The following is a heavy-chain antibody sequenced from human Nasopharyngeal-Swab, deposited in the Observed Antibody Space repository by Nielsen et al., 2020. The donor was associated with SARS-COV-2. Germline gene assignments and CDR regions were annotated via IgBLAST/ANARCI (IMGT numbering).Heavy chain of an antibody. CDR3: ARIVAVAGTRGYYYYGMDV. J-gene: IGHJ6*02. D-gene: IGHD6-19*01. Sequence: SGPTLVKPTQTLTLTCTFSGFSLSTSGMCVSWIRQPPGKALEWLARIDWDDDKYYSTSLKTRLTISKDTSKNQVVLTMTNMDPVDTATYYCARIVAVAGTRGYYYYGMDVWGQGTTVTVSS. V-gene: IGHV2-70*11. CDR2: IDWDDDK. CDR1: GFSLSTSGMC.